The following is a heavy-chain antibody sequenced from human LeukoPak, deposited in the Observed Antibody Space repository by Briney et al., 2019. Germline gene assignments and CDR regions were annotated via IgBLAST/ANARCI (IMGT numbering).Heavy chain of an antibody. Sequence: ASVTVSCKSSGYTFTSYYMHWVRQAPGQGLEWMGIINPSGGSTSYAQKFQGRVTMTRDTSTSTVYMELSSLRSEDTAVYYCARGRDSSGWSNRWYYWGQGTLVTVSS. J-gene: IGHJ4*02. D-gene: IGHD6-19*01. CDR3: ARGRDSSGWSNRWYY. CDR1: GYTFTSYY. V-gene: IGHV1-46*01. CDR2: INPSGGST.